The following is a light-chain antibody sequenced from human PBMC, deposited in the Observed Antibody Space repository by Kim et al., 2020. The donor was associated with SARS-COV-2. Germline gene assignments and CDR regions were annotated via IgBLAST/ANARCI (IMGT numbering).Light chain of an antibody. CDR2: KVS. V-gene: IGKV1-5*03. Sequence: TSVGDRVTITCRASQSIKIWLACYQQRPGKAPKLLIYKVSSLEYGVPSRFSGSGSGTEFTLTISSLQPDDFATYYCQQYDTYPWTFGQGTKVDIK. CDR1: QSIKIW. J-gene: IGKJ1*01. CDR3: QQYDTYPWT.